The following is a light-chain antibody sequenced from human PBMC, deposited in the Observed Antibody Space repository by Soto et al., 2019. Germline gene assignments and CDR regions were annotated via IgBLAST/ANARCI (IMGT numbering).Light chain of an antibody. CDR1: QSVSSS. V-gene: IGKV3-15*01. CDR3: QQYYHLLT. Sequence: EIVMTQSPATLSVSPGERATLSCRASQSVSSSLAWYQQKPGQGPRLLIFGASTRATGIPARFSGSGSGTEFTLTISSLQSEDSAVYYCQQYYHLLTFGGGTKVDIK. J-gene: IGKJ4*01. CDR2: GAS.